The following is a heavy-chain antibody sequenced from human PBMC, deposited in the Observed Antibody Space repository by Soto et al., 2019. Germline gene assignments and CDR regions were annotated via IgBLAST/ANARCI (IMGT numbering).Heavy chain of an antibody. J-gene: IGHJ4*02. V-gene: IGHV3-11*06. CDR3: ARSGDNYNRLDY. Sequence: TVGSLRLSCEGSGFTFSDYYISWIRQAPGKGLEWISYSSNSGTFSRYADSVKGRFSISRDNTKNLLYLQMNSLRAEDTAVYYCARSGDNYNRLDYWGQGTPVTVSS. CDR1: GFTFSDYY. CDR2: SSNSGTFS. D-gene: IGHD1-1*01.